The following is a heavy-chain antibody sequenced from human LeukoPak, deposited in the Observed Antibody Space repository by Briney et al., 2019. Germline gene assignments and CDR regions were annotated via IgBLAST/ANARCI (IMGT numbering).Heavy chain of an antibody. D-gene: IGHD6-13*01. V-gene: IGHV3-23*01. CDR1: GFTFSSYA. CDR3: AKQLSSRRYYYYYYGMDV. CDR2: ISGSGGST. Sequence: PGGSLRLSCAASGFTFSSYAMSWVRQAPGKGLEWVSAISGSGGSTYYAGSVKGRFTIPRDNSKNTLYLQMNSPRAEDTAVYYCAKQLSSRRYYYYYYGMDVWGQGTTVTVSS. J-gene: IGHJ6*02.